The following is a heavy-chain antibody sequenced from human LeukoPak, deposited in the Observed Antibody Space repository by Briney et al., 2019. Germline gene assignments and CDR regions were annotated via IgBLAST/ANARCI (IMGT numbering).Heavy chain of an antibody. D-gene: IGHD4-17*01. V-gene: IGHV3-33*01. CDR3: SRGGYGDYNNWFDP. J-gene: IGHJ5*02. CDR1: GFTYSSFG. CDR2: IWYNGSNK. Sequence: GRSLRLSCAASGFTYSSFGMHWVRQAPGKGLEWVADIWYNGSNKYYAESVKGRFTISRDNSKNTLYLQMNSLRAEDTAVYYCSRGGYGDYNNWFDPWGQGTLVIVSS.